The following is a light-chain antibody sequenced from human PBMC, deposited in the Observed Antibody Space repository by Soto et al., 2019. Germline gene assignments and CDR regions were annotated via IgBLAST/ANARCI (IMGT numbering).Light chain of an antibody. V-gene: IGKV3-15*01. Sequence: EIVMKQSPATLSVSTGERATLYCRASQSVSSDLAWYQQNSGQPPRLLIYAASARATGIPAMFSGSGSGTEFTLIISSLHSEDVAVYYCQQYYKWPITFGQGTRLEIK. CDR1: QSVSSD. CDR3: QQYYKWPIT. J-gene: IGKJ5*01. CDR2: AAS.